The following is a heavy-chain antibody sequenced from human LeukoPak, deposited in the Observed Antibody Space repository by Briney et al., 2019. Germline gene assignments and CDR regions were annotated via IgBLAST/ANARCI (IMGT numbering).Heavy chain of an antibody. V-gene: IGHV3-30*03. CDR2: ISYDGSNK. CDR1: GFIFSNYG. D-gene: IGHD6-19*01. Sequence: GGSLRLPCAASGFIFSNYGIHWVRQAPGKGLEWVAVISYDGSNKYADSVKGRFTISRDNSKNTLFLQMNSLRPDDTAVYYCATTLGSGWKFDYWGQGTLVTVSS. CDR3: ATTLGSGWKFDY. J-gene: IGHJ4*02.